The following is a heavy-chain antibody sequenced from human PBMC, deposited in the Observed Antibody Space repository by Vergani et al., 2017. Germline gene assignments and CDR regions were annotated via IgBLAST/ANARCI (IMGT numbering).Heavy chain of an antibody. CDR2: IKQDGSEK. CDR1: GFTFSSYW. CDR3: ATRYCSGGSCYGAHQN. Sequence: EVQLVESGGGLVQPGGSLRLSCAASGFTFSSYWMSWVRQAPGKGLEWVANIKQDGSEKYYVDSVKGRFTISRDNAKNSLYLQMNSLRAEDTAVYYCATRYCSGGSCYGAHQNWGQGTLVTVSS. J-gene: IGHJ4*02. V-gene: IGHV3-7*01. D-gene: IGHD2-15*01.